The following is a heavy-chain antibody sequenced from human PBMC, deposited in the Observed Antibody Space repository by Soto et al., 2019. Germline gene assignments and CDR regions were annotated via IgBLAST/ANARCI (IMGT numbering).Heavy chain of an antibody. CDR1: GFNFNTYA. D-gene: IGHD3-10*02. CDR3: AKGKSSNYVSHAFDV. V-gene: IGHV3-23*01. CDR2: ISGGGGSI. J-gene: IGHJ3*01. Sequence: GGSLRLSCAASGFNFNTYAMSWVRHAPGKGLEWVSGISGGGGSIHYVDSVKGRFTISRDNSKNTLYLQMDSLRGEDTAVYYCAKGKSSNYVSHAFDVWGQGTMVTVSS.